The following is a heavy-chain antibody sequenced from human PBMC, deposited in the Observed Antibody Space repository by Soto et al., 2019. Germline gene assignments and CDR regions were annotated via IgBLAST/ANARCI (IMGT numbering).Heavy chain of an antibody. Sequence: GGSLRLSCAASGFTLSNVWMTWVRQVPGKGLEWVGRIRSKSEGGTTDYAAPVKGRFTISRDDSKNTLYLQMNSLITAGTGVYYCTTPRMSPDPDWGQETLATVSS. CDR1: GFTLSNVW. V-gene: IGHV3-15*07. CDR3: TTPRMSPDPD. J-gene: IGHJ4*02. CDR2: IRSKSEGGTT.